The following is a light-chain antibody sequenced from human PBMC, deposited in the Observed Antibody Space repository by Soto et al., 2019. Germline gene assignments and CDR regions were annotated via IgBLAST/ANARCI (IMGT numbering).Light chain of an antibody. CDR3: QQYGSSPPT. J-gene: IGKJ1*01. CDR1: QSVSGSY. CDR2: GAS. Sequence: EIVLTQAPGTLSLSPGERATLSCRASQSVSGSYLAWYQPKPGRPPRILIYGASSRATDIPGRFSGSGSGTDFTLTITRLAPEDFAVYYCQQYGSSPPTFGQGTRVEIK. V-gene: IGKV3-20*01.